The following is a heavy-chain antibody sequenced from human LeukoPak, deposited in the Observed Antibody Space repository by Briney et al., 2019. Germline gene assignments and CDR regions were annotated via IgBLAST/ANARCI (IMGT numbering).Heavy chain of an antibody. CDR2: IYYSGST. J-gene: IGHJ3*02. V-gene: IGHV4-34*01. Sequence: SETLSLTCAVYGGSFSGYYWSWIRQPPGKGLEWIGSIYYSGSTYYNPSLKSRVTISVDTSKNQLSLKLSSVTAADTAVYYCARGLTGTDAFDIWGQGTMVTVSS. D-gene: IGHD1-20*01. CDR1: GGSFSGYY. CDR3: ARGLTGTDAFDI.